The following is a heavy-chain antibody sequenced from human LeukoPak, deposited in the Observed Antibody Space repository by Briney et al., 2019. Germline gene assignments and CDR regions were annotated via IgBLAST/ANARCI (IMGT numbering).Heavy chain of an antibody. CDR1: GGSISSYY. CDR2: IYYSGST. Sequence: SETLSLTCTVSGGSISSYYGSWIRQPPGKGPEWIGYIYYSGSTNYNPSLKSRVTISIGTSKNQFSLKLSSVTAADTAVYYCARVYYSSTYDYWYFDLWGRGTLVTVSS. D-gene: IGHD6-13*01. J-gene: IGHJ2*01. V-gene: IGHV4-59*01. CDR3: ARVYYSSTYDYWYFDL.